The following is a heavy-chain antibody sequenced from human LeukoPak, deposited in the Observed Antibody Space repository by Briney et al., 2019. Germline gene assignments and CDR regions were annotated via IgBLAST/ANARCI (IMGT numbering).Heavy chain of an antibody. CDR1: GGSISSGGYY. D-gene: IGHD3-16*01. V-gene: IGHV4-31*03. CDR2: IYYSGST. CDR3: ALAPPTGPWGSNAFDI. Sequence: PSETLSLTCTVSGGSISSGGYYWSWIRQHPGKGLEWIGYIYYSGSTYYNPSLKSRVTISVDTSKNQFSLKLSSVTAADTAVYCCALAPPTGPWGSNAFDIWGQGTMVTVSS. J-gene: IGHJ3*02.